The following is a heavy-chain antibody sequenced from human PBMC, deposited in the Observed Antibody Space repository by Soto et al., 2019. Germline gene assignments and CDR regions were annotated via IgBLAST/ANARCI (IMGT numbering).Heavy chain of an antibody. CDR2: ISYDGSNK. Sequence: GGSLRLSCAACGFTFSSYGMHWVRQAPGKGLEWVAVISYDGSNKYYADSVKGRFTISRDNSKNTLYLQMNSLRAEDTAVYYCATEYGSGSYYSDAFDIWGQGTMVTVSS. CDR1: GFTFSSYG. V-gene: IGHV3-30*03. J-gene: IGHJ3*02. CDR3: ATEYGSGSYYSDAFDI. D-gene: IGHD3-10*01.